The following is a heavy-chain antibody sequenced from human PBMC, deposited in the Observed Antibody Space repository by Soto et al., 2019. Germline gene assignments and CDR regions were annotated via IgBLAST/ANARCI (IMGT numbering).Heavy chain of an antibody. CDR2: VYSGGAT. Sequence: QLVETGGGLIQPGTSLTLSCAASGFSVSRNYMTWVRQAPGKGLEWVSFVYSGGATFYADSVKRRFILSRDDSQNTMYLQMNSLRAEDTAVYYCARLLGRLWSRGTLITVAS. J-gene: IGHJ4*02. D-gene: IGHD7-27*01. V-gene: IGHV3-53*02. CDR1: GFSVSRNY. CDR3: ARLLGRL.